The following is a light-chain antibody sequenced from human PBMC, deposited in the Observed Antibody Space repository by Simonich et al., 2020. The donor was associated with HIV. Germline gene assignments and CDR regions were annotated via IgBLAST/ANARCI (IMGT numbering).Light chain of an antibody. CDR1: QGISNS. CDR2: AAS. CDR3: QQYNSYSWT. Sequence: DIQMTQSPSSLSASVGDRVTITCRASQGISNSLAWYQQKPGKAPKLLLYAASRLESGVPSRFSGSGFGTEFTLTISSLQPDDFATYYCQQYNSYSWTFGQGTKVEIK. V-gene: IGKV1-NL1*01. J-gene: IGKJ1*01.